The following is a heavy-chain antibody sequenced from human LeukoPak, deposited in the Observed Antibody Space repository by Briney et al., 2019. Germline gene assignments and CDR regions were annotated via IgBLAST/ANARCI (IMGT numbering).Heavy chain of an antibody. V-gene: IGHV4-39*01. Sequence: SETLSLTCTVSGGSISRFNYQWGWIRQPPGKGLEWIANIYYSGSTYYNPSLKSRVTISVDTSKNQFSLKVISVSAADTAVCYCARLDWESGGSESFDYWGQGNLVTVSS. D-gene: IGHD3-9*01. CDR2: IYYSGST. CDR3: ARLDWESGGSESFDY. CDR1: GGSISRFNYQ. J-gene: IGHJ4*02.